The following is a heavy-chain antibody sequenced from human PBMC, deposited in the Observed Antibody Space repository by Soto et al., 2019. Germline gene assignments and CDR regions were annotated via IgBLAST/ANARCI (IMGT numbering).Heavy chain of an antibody. D-gene: IGHD3-22*01. Sequence: QVKLQESGPGLVKPSETLSLTCTVSGGSISSYYWSWIRQPTGKGLEWIGYIYYSGSTNYNPSLNSRATKKVDTSKYQISLKLSSVTAANTAVYYCSREVYDSSGYHCDYWGQGTLVTVAS. CDR3: SREVYDSSGYHCDY. J-gene: IGHJ4*02. CDR2: IYYSGST. CDR1: GGSISSYY. V-gene: IGHV4-59*01.